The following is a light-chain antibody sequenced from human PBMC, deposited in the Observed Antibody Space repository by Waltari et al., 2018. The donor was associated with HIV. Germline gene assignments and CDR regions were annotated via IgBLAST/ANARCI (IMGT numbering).Light chain of an antibody. CDR1: SSDVGGYNY. CDR3: SSYRSSITLYVV. J-gene: IGLJ2*01. V-gene: IGLV2-14*01. Sequence: QSALTQPASVSGSPGQSITISCTGTSSDVGGYNYVSWYQHHPGKAPKLMISAVSNRPSGVSNRFSGSKSGNTASLTISGLQAEDEADYYCSSYRSSITLYVVFGGGTKLTVL. CDR2: AVS.